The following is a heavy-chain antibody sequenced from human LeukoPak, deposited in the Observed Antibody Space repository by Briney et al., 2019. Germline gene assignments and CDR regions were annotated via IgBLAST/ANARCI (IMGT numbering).Heavy chain of an antibody. CDR2: ISGSGGST. Sequence: GVSLRLSCAASGFTFSSYAMSWVRQAPGKGLEWVSAISGSGGSTYYADSVKGRFTISRDNSKNTLYLQMNSLRAEDTAVYCCAKSEAVAGTGSWFDPWGQGTLVTVSS. V-gene: IGHV3-23*01. CDR1: GFTFSSYA. D-gene: IGHD6-19*01. CDR3: AKSEAVAGTGSWFDP. J-gene: IGHJ5*02.